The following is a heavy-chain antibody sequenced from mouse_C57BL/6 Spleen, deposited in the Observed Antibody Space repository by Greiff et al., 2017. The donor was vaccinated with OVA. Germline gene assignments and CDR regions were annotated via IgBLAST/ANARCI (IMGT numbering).Heavy chain of an antibody. J-gene: IGHJ2*01. CDR3: ARSSAYYYGSSFDY. CDR2: IYPGDGDT. D-gene: IGHD1-1*01. V-gene: IGHV1-80*01. Sequence: QVQLQQFGAELVKPGASVKISCKASGYAFSSYWMNWVKQRPGKGLEWIGQIYPGDGDTNYNGKFKGKATLTADKSSSTAYMQLSSLTSEDSAVYFCARSSAYYYGSSFDYWGQGTTLTVSS. CDR1: GYAFSSYW.